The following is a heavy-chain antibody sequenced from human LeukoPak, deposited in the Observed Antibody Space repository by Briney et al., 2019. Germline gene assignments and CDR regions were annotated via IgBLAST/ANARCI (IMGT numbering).Heavy chain of an antibody. D-gene: IGHD2-2*01. V-gene: IGHV1-46*01. CDR1: GYTFTSYY. CDR2: INPSGGST. J-gene: IGHJ5*02. Sequence: ASVKVSCKASGYTFTSYYMHWVRQAPGQGLEWMGIINPSGGSTSYAQKFQGRVTMTRDTSTSTVYMELSSLRSEDTAVCYCARDLSTGIVVVPARRFDPWGQGTLVTVSS. CDR3: ARDLSTGIVVVPARRFDP.